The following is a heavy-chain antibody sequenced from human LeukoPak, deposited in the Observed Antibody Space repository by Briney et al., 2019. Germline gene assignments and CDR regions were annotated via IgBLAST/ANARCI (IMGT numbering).Heavy chain of an antibody. J-gene: IGHJ6*04. D-gene: IGHD6-19*01. Sequence: SETLSLTCAVSGDSISSGGYSWSWIRQPPGKGLEWIGYIYHSGSTYYNPSLKSRVTISVDRSKNQFSLKLSSVTAADTAVYYCARSSSGWPYYYYGMDVWGKGNPGHRLL. CDR1: GDSISSGGYS. V-gene: IGHV4-30-2*01. CDR3: ARSSSGWPYYYYGMDV. CDR2: IYHSGST.